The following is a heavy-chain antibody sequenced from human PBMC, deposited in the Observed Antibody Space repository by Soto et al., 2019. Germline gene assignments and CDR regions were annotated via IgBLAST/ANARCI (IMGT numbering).Heavy chain of an antibody. D-gene: IGHD2-15*01. V-gene: IGHV3-74*01. J-gene: IGHJ3*01. CDR3: ARSPGGYYMD. CDR2: INTDGSST. Sequence: EVQLVESGGDLVQPGGSLRLSCADSGFSFSSYWMHWVRQGPGKGLVWGSRINTDGSSTNYADSVKGRFTISRDNAKNTLYSQMNSLRAEDTAVYYCARSPGGYYMDWGQGTVVTVSS. CDR1: GFSFSSYW.